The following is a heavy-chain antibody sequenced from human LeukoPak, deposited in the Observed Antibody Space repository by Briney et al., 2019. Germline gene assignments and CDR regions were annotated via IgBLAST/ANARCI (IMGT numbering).Heavy chain of an antibody. V-gene: IGHV4-59*08. D-gene: IGHD6-19*01. CDR3: TTNGWYCLDH. CDR1: GDSISSYY. J-gene: IGHJ1*01. Sequence: PSETLSLTCIVSGDSISSYYWSWIRQSPGKGLEWIGYIDYSGTTTNYNPSLQSRVTISVDKSNNHFSLRLTSVTAADTAVYYCTTNGWYCLDHWGQGALVTVSS. CDR2: IDYSGTTT.